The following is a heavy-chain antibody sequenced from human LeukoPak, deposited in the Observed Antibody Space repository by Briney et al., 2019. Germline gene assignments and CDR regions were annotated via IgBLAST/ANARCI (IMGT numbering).Heavy chain of an antibody. Sequence: ASVKVSCKASGGTFSSYAISWVRQAPGQGLEWMGRIIPIFGIANYAQKFQGRVTITADKSTSTAYMELSSLRSGDTAVYYCARDHPGIAAAGTWFDPWGQGTLVTVSS. CDR3: ARDHPGIAAAGTWFDP. V-gene: IGHV1-69*04. CDR2: IIPIFGIA. CDR1: GGTFSSYA. J-gene: IGHJ5*02. D-gene: IGHD6-13*01.